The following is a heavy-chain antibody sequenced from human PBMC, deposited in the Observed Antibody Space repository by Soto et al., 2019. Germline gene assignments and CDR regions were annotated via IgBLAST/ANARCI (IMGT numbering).Heavy chain of an antibody. CDR1: GGSITDYY. J-gene: IGHJ5*02. D-gene: IGHD2-2*02. V-gene: IGHV4-59*01. Sequence: SETLSLTCTVSGGSITDYYWSWIRQPPGKALEWIGYGYHSVSIHYNPSLKTRVTISVDTSENQFSLSLSSVTAADTAIYYCARESGFCSTRCYRNNYFDPWGQGALVTVSS. CDR2: GYHSVSI. CDR3: ARESGFCSTRCYRNNYFDP.